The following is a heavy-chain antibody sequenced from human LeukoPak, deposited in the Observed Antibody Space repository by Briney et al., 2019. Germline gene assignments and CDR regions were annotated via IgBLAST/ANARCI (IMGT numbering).Heavy chain of an antibody. CDR1: GFTFSSYA. CDR3: ARVSRYYDSSGPFDY. D-gene: IGHD3-22*01. J-gene: IGHJ4*02. CDR2: ISYDGSNK. V-gene: IGHV3-30-3*01. Sequence: PGGSLRLSCAASGFTFSSYAMHWVRQAPGKGLEWVAVISYDGSNKYYADSVKGRFTISRDNSKNTLYLQMNSLRAEDTAVYYCARVSRYYDSSGPFDYWGQGTLVTVSS.